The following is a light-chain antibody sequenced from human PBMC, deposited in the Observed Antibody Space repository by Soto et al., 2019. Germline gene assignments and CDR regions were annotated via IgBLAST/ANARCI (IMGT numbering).Light chain of an antibody. V-gene: IGKV3-20*01. J-gene: IGKJ1*01. Sequence: EIVLTQSPGTLYLSPGERATLSCRASQTFSSSHLAWYKQKPGQAPRLVIYGASPRATGIADRFSGSGSGTAFTLTITRREPEDFAVYFCHQYGSSPQTFGQGTKVDIK. CDR1: QTFSSSH. CDR2: GAS. CDR3: HQYGSSPQT.